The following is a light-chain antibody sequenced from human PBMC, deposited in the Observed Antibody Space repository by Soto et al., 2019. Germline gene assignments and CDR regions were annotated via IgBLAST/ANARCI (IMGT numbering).Light chain of an antibody. Sequence: EIVMTKSPAPRSVSPGEGATLSCRASQGIGDTLDWYQQKPGQTPRLLIYDTSIRATGFPARFSGSRSGAEFTLTISSLQSEDFAVYYCQHYVNWPLTFGGGTKVESK. CDR1: QGIGDT. CDR3: QHYVNWPLT. V-gene: IGKV3-15*01. CDR2: DTS. J-gene: IGKJ4*01.